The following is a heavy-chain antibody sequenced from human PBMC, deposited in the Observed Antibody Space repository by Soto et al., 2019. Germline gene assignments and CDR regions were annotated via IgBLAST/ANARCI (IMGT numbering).Heavy chain of an antibody. D-gene: IGHD2-2*01. CDR3: VRESAVPGET. CDR1: GYRFSSSD. Sequence: QVQLVQSGAEVKKPGDSVKVSCKTSGYRFSSSDINWVRQASGQGLEWVGWMSPNSGNTGFGQKFQGRVTMTKDTARSTAHIALTSLTSEDTAVYYCVRESAVPGETWGQGTLVTVSA. J-gene: IGHJ4*02. V-gene: IGHV1-8*01. CDR2: MSPNSGNT.